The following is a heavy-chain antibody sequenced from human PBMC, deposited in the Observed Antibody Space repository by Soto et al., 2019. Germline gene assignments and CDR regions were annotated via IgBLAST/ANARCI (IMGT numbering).Heavy chain of an antibody. V-gene: IGHV3-33*01. CDR1: GFTFSSYG. CDR3: ARSKGIAATFDD. J-gene: IGHJ4*02. CDR2: IWYDGSNK. Sequence: GGSLRLSCAASGFTFSSYGMHWVRQAPGKGLEWVAVIWYDGSNKYYADSVKGRFTISRDNSKNTLYLQMNSLRAEDTAVYYCARSKGIAATFDDWGQGTLVTVSS. D-gene: IGHD6-13*01.